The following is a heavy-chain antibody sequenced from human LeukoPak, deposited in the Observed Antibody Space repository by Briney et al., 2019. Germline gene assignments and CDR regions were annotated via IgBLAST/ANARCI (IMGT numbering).Heavy chain of an antibody. V-gene: IGHV3-21*01. CDR1: GFTFTVHT. D-gene: IGHD3-16*02. J-gene: IGHJ3*02. CDR3: ARDRLSHAFDI. CDR2: ISSASNYI. Sequence: GGSLRLSCAASGFTFTVHTMNWVRQAPGKGLEWVASISSASNYIYYADSLKGRFTVSRDNAKNSLYLQMNSLRAEDTAVYYCARDRLSHAFDIWGQGTMVTVSS.